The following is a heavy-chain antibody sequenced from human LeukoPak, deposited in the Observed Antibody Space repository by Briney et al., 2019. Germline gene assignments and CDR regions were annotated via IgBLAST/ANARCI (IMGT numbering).Heavy chain of an antibody. J-gene: IGHJ4*02. Sequence: GGSLRLSCAASGFTFSSYWMHWVRQAPGKGPAWVSRINNDGSGTTYADSVKGRFTISRDDAKNTLYLQMNSLRAEDTAVYYCTRGEGGSYYQNYWGQGTLVTVSS. CDR2: INNDGSGT. D-gene: IGHD1-26*01. V-gene: IGHV3-74*01. CDR1: GFTFSSYW. CDR3: TRGEGGSYYQNY.